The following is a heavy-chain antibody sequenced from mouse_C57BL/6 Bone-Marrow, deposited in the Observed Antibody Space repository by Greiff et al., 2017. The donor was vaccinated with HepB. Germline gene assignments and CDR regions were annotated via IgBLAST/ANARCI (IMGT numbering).Heavy chain of an antibody. CDR3: ARSGFPDY. CDR1: GYTFTSYW. V-gene: IGHV1-69*01. Sequence: QVQLQQPGAELVMPGASVKLSFKASGYTFTSYWMHWVKQRPGQGLEWIGEIDPSDSYTNYNQKFKGKSTLTVDKSSSTAYMQLSSLTSEDSAVYYCARSGFPDYWGQGTTLTVSS. CDR2: IDPSDSYT. J-gene: IGHJ2*01.